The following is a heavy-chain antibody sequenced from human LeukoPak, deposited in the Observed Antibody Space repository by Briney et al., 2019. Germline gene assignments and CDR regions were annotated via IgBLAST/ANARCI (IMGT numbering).Heavy chain of an antibody. CDR2: INPNSGGT. CDR1: GYTFTGYY. D-gene: IGHD5-12*01. Sequence: ASVKVSCKASGYTFTGYYMHWVRQAPGQGLEWMGWINPNSGGTNYAQKFQGRVTMARDTSISTAYMELSRLRSDDTAVYYCARGGYDGVYYYYYYMDVWGKGTTVTVSS. J-gene: IGHJ6*03. CDR3: ARGGYDGVYYYYYYMDV. V-gene: IGHV1-2*02.